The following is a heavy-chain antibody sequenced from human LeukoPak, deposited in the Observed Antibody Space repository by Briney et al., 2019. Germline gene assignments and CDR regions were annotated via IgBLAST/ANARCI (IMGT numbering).Heavy chain of an antibody. CDR1: GFTFDNYG. V-gene: IGHV3-20*04. Sequence: GGSLRLSCAASGFTFDNYGMSWARQVPGKGLEWVSSINGNGGSTAYADSVKGRFTISRDNAKNSLYLQMNSLRAEDTAVYYCARDATRGGDFDYWGQGTVVTVSS. J-gene: IGHJ4*02. D-gene: IGHD3-16*01. CDR3: ARDATRGGDFDY. CDR2: INGNGGST.